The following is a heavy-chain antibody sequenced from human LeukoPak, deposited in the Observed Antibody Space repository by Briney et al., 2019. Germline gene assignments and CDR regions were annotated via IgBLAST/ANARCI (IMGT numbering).Heavy chain of an antibody. CDR1: GFTFEDYG. J-gene: IGHJ4*02. D-gene: IGHD4-17*01. Sequence: GGSLRLSCAASGFTFEDYGMSWVRQAPGKGLEWVSGITWNGGSIGYADSVKGRFTMSRDNAKNSLYLQMDSLKTEDTALYYCARDYARPDYWGQGTLVTVSS. V-gene: IGHV3-20*04. CDR2: ITWNGGSI. CDR3: ARDYARPDY.